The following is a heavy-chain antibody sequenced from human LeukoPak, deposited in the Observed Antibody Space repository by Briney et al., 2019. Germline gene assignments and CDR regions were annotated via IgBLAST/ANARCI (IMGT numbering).Heavy chain of an antibody. J-gene: IGHJ4*02. CDR2: MYYSGST. D-gene: IGHD6-19*01. CDR3: ARARSGWSFDY. Sequence: SETLSLTCTVSGGSIRSYYWNWIRQPPGRGLEWIGSMYYSGSTNYNPSLKSRVTISVDTSKDQFSLRLTSLTAADTAVYYCARARSGWSFDYWGQGTLVTVSS. V-gene: IGHV4-59*13. CDR1: GGSIRSYY.